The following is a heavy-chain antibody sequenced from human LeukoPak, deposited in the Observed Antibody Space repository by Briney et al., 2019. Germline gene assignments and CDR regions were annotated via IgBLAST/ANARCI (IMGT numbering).Heavy chain of an antibody. D-gene: IGHD6-13*01. J-gene: IGHJ4*02. CDR3: PGRIVAAGASRPPDY. CDR2: ISSSGSTI. Sequence: PGGSLRLSCAASGFTFSDYYMSWIRQAPGKGLEWVSYISSSGSTIYYADSVKGRLTISRDNSKSSVSLQMNRLRAEDPAMYSCPGRIVAAGASRPPDYWGQGTLVTVSS. V-gene: IGHV3-11*01. CDR1: GFTFSDYY.